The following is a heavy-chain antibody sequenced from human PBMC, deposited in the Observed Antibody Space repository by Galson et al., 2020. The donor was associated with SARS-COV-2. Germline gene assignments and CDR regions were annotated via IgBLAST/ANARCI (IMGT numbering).Heavy chain of an antibody. CDR3: AREGNYCGGDCSDFDY. CDR1: GFTFSSYG. V-gene: IGHV3-33*01. D-gene: IGHD2-21*02. CDR2: IWYDGSNK. J-gene: IGHJ4*02. Sequence: QAGGSLRLSCAASGFTFSSYGMHWVRQAPGKGLEWVAVIWYDGSNKYYADSVKGRFTISRDNSKNTLYLQMNSLRAEDTAVYYCAREGNYCGGDCSDFDYWGQGTLVTVSS.